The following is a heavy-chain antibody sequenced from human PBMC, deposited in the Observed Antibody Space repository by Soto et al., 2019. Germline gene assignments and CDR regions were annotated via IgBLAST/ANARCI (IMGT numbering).Heavy chain of an antibody. D-gene: IGHD1-20*01. CDR3: ATVHNTSRSFDY. CDR1: GFTFNIYA. Sequence: LRLSCAASGFTFNIYAMTWVRQAPGKGLEWVSTTGATGRTTYYSDSVKGRFTVSRDNSKNTLDLQMSNLRAEDTAVYYCATVHNTSRSFDYWGQGTLVTVSS. V-gene: IGHV3-23*01. CDR2: TGATGRTT. J-gene: IGHJ4*02.